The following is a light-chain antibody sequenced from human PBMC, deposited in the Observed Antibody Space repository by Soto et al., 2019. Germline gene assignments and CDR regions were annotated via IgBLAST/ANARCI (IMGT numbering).Light chain of an antibody. J-gene: IGKJ1*01. CDR2: TAS. CDR1: QTIIRY. V-gene: IGKV1-39*01. Sequence: ESQMTQSPSSLSAYIRDKVTITCRASQTIIRYLNWYQQESGKAPKLLISTASSLRSGVPSRFNGSRSGTDFTLTISSLQPEDFATYYCQQSYSTPWTFAQGTK. CDR3: QQSYSTPWT.